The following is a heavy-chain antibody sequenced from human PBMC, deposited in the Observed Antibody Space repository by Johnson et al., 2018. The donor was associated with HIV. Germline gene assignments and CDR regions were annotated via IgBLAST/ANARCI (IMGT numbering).Heavy chain of an antibody. CDR3: AKPTLEVTVVDAFDI. V-gene: IGHV3-30*18. CDR1: GFIFSSYG. D-gene: IGHD2-8*02. CDR2: ISRDGSNL. J-gene: IGHJ3*02. Sequence: QAQLVESGGGVVQPGRSLRLSCSTSGFIFSSYGMHWVRQSPGKGLEWVAFISRDGSNLYYADSVRGRFTTSRDNSNNTLYLQINSLRPEDTAVYSCAKPTLEVTVVDAFDIWGQGTMVTVSS.